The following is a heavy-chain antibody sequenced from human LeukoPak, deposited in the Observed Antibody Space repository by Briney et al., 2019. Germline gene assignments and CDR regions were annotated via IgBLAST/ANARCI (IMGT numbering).Heavy chain of an antibody. D-gene: IGHD2-21*02. CDR1: GFTFTSSA. Sequence: GTSVKVSCKASGFTFTSSAMQWVRQARGQRLEWIGWIVVGSGNTNYAQKFQERVTITRDMSTSTAYMELSSLRSEDTAVYYCARAELLTPTQWFDHWGQGTLVTVSS. V-gene: IGHV1-58*02. J-gene: IGHJ5*02. CDR2: IVVGSGNT. CDR3: ARAELLTPTQWFDH.